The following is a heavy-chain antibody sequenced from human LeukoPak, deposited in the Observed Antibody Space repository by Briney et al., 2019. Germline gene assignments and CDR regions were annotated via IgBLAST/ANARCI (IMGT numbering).Heavy chain of an antibody. J-gene: IGHJ2*01. D-gene: IGHD3-10*01. Sequence: GGSLSLPCAASGFTFSSYPMHWVRQAPAKGLEGGAVISYDGSNKYYADSVKGRFTISRDNSKNTLYLQMNSLRAEDTAVYYCARDQVTMVRGVITGDWYFDLWGRGTLVTVSS. V-gene: IGHV3-30-3*01. CDR2: ISYDGSNK. CDR3: ARDQVTMVRGVITGDWYFDL. CDR1: GFTFSSYP.